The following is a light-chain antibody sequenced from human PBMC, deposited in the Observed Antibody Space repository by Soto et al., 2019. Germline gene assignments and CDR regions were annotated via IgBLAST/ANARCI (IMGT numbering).Light chain of an antibody. CDR2: EVS. CDR3: SSYTTSDTLV. J-gene: IGLJ1*01. V-gene: IGLV2-14*01. CDR1: SSDIGGYDY. Sequence: QSALTQPASVSGSPGQSITMSCTGTSSDIGGYDYVSWYQQHPGKAPKLMIYEVSHRPSGVSNRFSGSKSDNTASLTISGLQAEDVSEYYCSSYTTSDTLVFGSGTKLTVL.